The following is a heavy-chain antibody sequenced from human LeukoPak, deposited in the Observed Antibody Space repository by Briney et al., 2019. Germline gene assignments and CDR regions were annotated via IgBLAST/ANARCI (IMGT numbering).Heavy chain of an antibody. J-gene: IGHJ3*02. CDR3: ARVSLSDAVDI. D-gene: IGHD2/OR15-2a*01. CDR2: IYTSGST. CDR1: GGSISSYY. Sequence: ASQTLSLTCTVSGGSISSYYWSWIRPHAGKGLEWIGRIYTSGSTNYNPSLKSRVTMSVDTSKNQFSLKLSSVTAADTAVYYCARVSLSDAVDIWGQGTMVTVSS. V-gene: IGHV4-4*07.